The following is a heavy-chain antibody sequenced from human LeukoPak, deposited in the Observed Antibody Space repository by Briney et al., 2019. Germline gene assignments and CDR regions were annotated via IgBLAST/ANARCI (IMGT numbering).Heavy chain of an antibody. CDR2: ISSDGSST. Sequence: GGSLRLSCAASGFTFRNHWRNWVGKTPGKGLFWVSGISSDGSSTTYADSVKGRFTISRDNAKNTLYLQMNNLRAEDTAMYYCARDQRVTGRPDIDYWGQGTLVIVSS. CDR1: GFTFRNHW. V-gene: IGHV3-74*03. J-gene: IGHJ4*02. CDR3: ARDQRVTGRPDIDY. D-gene: IGHD6-6*01.